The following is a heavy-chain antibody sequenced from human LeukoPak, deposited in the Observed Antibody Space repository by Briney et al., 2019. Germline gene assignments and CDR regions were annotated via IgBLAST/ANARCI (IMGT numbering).Heavy chain of an antibody. V-gene: IGHV1-18*01. CDR1: GYTFTSYG. CDR2: LSAYNGNT. J-gene: IGHJ4*02. CDR3: ARESHYDYVWGSYRTYYFDY. D-gene: IGHD3-16*02. Sequence: ASVKVSCKASGYTFTSYGISWVRQAPGQGLESMGWLSAYNGNTHYAQKLQGRVTMTTDTSTSTAYMELRSLRSDDTAVYYCARESHYDYVWGSYRTYYFDYWGQGTLVTVSS.